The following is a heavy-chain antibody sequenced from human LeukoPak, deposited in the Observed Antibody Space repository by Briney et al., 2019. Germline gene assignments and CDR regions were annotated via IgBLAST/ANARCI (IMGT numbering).Heavy chain of an antibody. V-gene: IGHV4-4*02. Sequence: SETLSLTCAVSGGSMSTYNWWSWVRQSPGKGLEWIGNINYSGLTYYNPSVKSRVTLSVDLSKNRFSLNLTSVTPADTALYFCARTHFDSLGWFDPWGQGIQVIVSS. CDR2: INYSGLT. CDR3: ARTHFDSLGWFDP. CDR1: GGSMSTYNW. D-gene: IGHD3-9*01. J-gene: IGHJ5*02.